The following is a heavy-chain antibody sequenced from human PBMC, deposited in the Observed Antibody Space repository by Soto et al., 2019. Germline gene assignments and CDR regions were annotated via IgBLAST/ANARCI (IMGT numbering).Heavy chain of an antibody. CDR2: IWYDGSNK. V-gene: IGHV3-33*01. CDR1: GFTFGGYG. CDR3: AHPSSVGEDYGMDV. J-gene: IGHJ6*02. Sequence: GGSLRLSCAASGFTFGGYGVHWVRQAPGKGLEWVAVIWYDGSNKYYADSVKGRFTISRDNSKNTLYLQMNSLRAEDTAVYYCAHPSSVGEDYGMDVWGQGTTVTVSS. D-gene: IGHD2-21*01.